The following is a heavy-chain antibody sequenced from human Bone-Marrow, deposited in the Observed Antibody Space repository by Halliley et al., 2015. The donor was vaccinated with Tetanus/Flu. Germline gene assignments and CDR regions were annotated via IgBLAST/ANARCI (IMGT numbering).Heavy chain of an antibody. Sequence: TLSLTCAVYGGSFSGYSWSWIRQPPGKGLEWIGEINHSGSTNYNPSLKSRVTISADTSKNQFSLKLSSVTVADTAVYYCARGAGGLFIFVAPFDYWGQGTLVTVSS. J-gene: IGHJ4*02. CDR3: ARGAGGLFIFVAPFDY. V-gene: IGHV4-34*01. D-gene: IGHD3-3*01. CDR2: INHSGST. CDR1: GGSFSGYS.